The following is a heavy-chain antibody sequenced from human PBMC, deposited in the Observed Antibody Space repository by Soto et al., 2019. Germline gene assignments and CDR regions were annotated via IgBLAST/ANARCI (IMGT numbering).Heavy chain of an antibody. CDR1: GGSISNQY. D-gene: IGHD7-27*01. V-gene: IGHV4-59*11. J-gene: IGHJ4*02. CDR3: TRANLYSEY. CDR2: IYYNGNT. Sequence: QVQLQESGPGLVKPSETLSLTCSVSGGSISNQYWSWIRQPPGKGLECSGYIYYNGNTNYNPSLKSRVTMSVDTSRNQISLKLTTVTAADTAVYYCTRANLYSEYWGQGTLVTVSS.